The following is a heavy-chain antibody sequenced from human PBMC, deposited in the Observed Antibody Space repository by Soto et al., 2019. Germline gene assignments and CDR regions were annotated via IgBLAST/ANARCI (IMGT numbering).Heavy chain of an antibody. D-gene: IGHD5-18*01. Sequence: PSETLSLTCTVSGGSISSGGYYWSWIRQHPGKGLEWIGYIYYSGSTYYNPSLKSRVTISVDTSKNQFSLKLSSVTAADTAVYYCARNQIQLWLGRSECCWYEDYGDYVGYFDYWGQGPLVTVSS. CDR3: ARNQIQLWLGRSECCWYEDYGDYVGYFDY. CDR1: GGSISSGGYY. J-gene: IGHJ4*02. V-gene: IGHV4-31*03. CDR2: IYYSGST.